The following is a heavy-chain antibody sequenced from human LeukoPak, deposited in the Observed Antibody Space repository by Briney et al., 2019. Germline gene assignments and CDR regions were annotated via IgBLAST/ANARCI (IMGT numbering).Heavy chain of an antibody. CDR3: ARGVYYGSGSYNIHFDY. V-gene: IGHV1-46*01. J-gene: IGHJ4*02. D-gene: IGHD3-10*01. Sequence: GASVKVSCKASGYTFTSYYMHWVRQAPGQGLEWMGIINPSGGSTSYAQKFQGRVTMARDTSTSTVYMELSSLRSEDTAVYYCARGVYYGSGSYNIHFDYWGQGTLVTVSS. CDR1: GYTFTSYY. CDR2: INPSGGST.